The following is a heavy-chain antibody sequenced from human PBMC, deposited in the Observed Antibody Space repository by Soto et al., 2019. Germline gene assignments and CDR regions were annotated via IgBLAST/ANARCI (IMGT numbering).Heavy chain of an antibody. J-gene: IGHJ4*02. V-gene: IGHV1-18*04. CDR2: ISAYNGNT. CDR1: GYTFTSYG. Sequence: QVQLVQAGAEVKKPGASVKVSCKASGYTFTSYGISWVRQAPGQGLEWMGWISAYNGNTNSAQNLQDRVTMTTDTPTNGASMELRSARSDDTAVYYCARDKGYYYSGSCYRSYYFDYCGQGTLVTVSS. D-gene: IGHD3-3*01. CDR3: ARDKGYYYSGSCYRSYYFDY.